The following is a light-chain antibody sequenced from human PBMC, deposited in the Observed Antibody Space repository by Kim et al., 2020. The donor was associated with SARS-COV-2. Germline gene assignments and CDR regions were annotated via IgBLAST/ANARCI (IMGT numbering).Light chain of an antibody. Sequence: SYELTQPPSVSVFPGQTASISCSGDKLGNKYAYWYQQKPGQSPVVVIYEDTKRPSGIPERFSGSNSGNTATLTISGTQAMDEADYYCQAWDSSTAVFGTGTKVTAL. J-gene: IGLJ1*01. V-gene: IGLV3-1*01. CDR2: EDT. CDR3: QAWDSSTAV. CDR1: KLGNKY.